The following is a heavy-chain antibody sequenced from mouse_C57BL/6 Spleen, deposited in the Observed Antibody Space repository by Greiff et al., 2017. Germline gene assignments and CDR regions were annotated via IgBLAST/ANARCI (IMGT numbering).Heavy chain of an antibody. CDR3: AKDGSSWAWFAY. V-gene: IGHV1-64*01. J-gene: IGHJ3*01. CDR1: GYTFTSYW. Sequence: VQLQQPGAELVKPGASVKLSCKASGYTFTSYWMHWVKQRPGQGLEWIGMIHPNSGSTNYNEKFKSKATLTVDKSSSTAYMQLSSLTSEDSAVYYCAKDGSSWAWFAYWGQGTLVTVSA. CDR2: IHPNSGST. D-gene: IGHD1-1*01.